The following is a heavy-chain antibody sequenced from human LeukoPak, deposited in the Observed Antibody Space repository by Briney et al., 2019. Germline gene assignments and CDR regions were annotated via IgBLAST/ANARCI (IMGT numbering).Heavy chain of an antibody. CDR2: INSDGRGT. D-gene: IGHD3-9*01. CDR1: GSTFSSYW. CDR3: ARAGRGLRYFDWLTHDY. Sequence: GGSLRLSCAASGSTFSSYWMHWVRQAPGKGLMWVSRINSDGRGTNYADSVKGRFTISRDNAKNTVYLQMNSLRVEDTAVYYCARAGRGLRYFDWLTHDYWGQGTLVTVSS. J-gene: IGHJ4*02. V-gene: IGHV3-74*01.